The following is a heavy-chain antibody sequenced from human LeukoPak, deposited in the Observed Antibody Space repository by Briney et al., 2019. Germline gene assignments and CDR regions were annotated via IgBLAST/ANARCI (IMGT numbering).Heavy chain of an antibody. CDR1: GFTFSSYA. D-gene: IGHD2-15*01. Sequence: GGSLRLSRAASGFTFSSYAMSWVRQAPGKGLEWVSAISGSGGSTYYADSVKGRFTMSRDNSKNTLYVQMNSLRAEDTAVYYCAKGDCSGGSCYSGFDYWGQGTLVTVSS. J-gene: IGHJ4*02. CDR2: ISGSGGST. V-gene: IGHV3-23*01. CDR3: AKGDCSGGSCYSGFDY.